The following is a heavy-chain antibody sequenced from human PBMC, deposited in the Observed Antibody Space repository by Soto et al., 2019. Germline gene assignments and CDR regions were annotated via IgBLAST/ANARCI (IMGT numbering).Heavy chain of an antibody. CDR3: ARDREVGWLVISPYFDY. V-gene: IGHV3-30-3*01. Sequence: QVQLVESGGGVVQPGRSLRLSCAASGFTVSSYAMHWVRQAPGKGLEWVAVISYDGSNKYYADSVKGRFTISRDNSKNTLYLQMNRLRAEDTGVYYCARDREVGWLVISPYFDYWGQGPLVTVSS. J-gene: IGHJ4*02. CDR2: ISYDGSNK. CDR1: GFTVSSYA. D-gene: IGHD6-19*01.